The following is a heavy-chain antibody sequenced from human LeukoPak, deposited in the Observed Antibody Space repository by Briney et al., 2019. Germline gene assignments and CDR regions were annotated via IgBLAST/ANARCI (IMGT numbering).Heavy chain of an antibody. V-gene: IGHV1-69*13. CDR3: ARGGAGDILTGYRGVGFDI. D-gene: IGHD3-9*01. CDR2: IIPIFGTA. Sequence: ASVKVSCKASGGTFISYAISWVRQAPGQGLEWMGGIIPIFGTANYAQKFQGRVTITADESTSTAYMELSSLRSEDTAVYYCARGGAGDILTGYRGVGFDIWGQGTMVTVSS. CDR1: GGTFISYA. J-gene: IGHJ3*02.